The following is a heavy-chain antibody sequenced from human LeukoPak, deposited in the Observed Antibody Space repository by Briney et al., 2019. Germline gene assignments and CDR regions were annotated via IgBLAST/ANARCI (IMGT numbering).Heavy chain of an antibody. Sequence: SETLSLTCTVSGVSVSSGSYYWSWIRQPPGRGLEWIGYIYYSGSTNYNPSLKSRVTISVDTSKNQCSLELSSVTAADTAVYYCARVGGTNYYYYGMDVWGQGTTVTVSS. CDR3: ARVGGTNYYYYGMDV. V-gene: IGHV4-61*01. D-gene: IGHD3-10*01. J-gene: IGHJ6*02. CDR2: IYYSGST. CDR1: GVSVSSGSYY.